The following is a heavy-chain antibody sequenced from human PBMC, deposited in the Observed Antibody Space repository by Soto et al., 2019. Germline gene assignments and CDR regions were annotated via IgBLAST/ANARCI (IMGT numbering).Heavy chain of an antibody. V-gene: IGHV3-23*01. J-gene: IGHJ4*02. D-gene: IGHD2-15*01. CDR3: ASWTDIVVVAAAIDY. CDR1: GFTFSSYA. Sequence: EVQLLESGGGLVQPGGSLRLSCAASGFTFSSYAMSWVRQAPGKGLEWVSAISGSGGSTYYADSVKGRFTISRDNSKNTLYLQMNRLRAEDTAVYYCASWTDIVVVAAAIDYWGQGTLVTVSS. CDR2: ISGSGGST.